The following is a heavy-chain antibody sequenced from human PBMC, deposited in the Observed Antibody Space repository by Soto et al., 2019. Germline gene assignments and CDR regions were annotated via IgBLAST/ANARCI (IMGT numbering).Heavy chain of an antibody. CDR1: GFTFSSYS. CDR2: ISFAGNNK. CDR3: ARDRQKALVVVAATGGFAY. V-gene: IGHV3-30*04. J-gene: IGHJ4*02. D-gene: IGHD2-15*01. Sequence: GGSLRLSCAVSGFTFSSYSMHWVREDPDMGMEWVAFISFAGNNKYYADSVKGRFTISRDNSNDMVYLEMNSLRPDDTAVYYCARDRQKALVVVAATGGFAYWGQGTPVTVSS.